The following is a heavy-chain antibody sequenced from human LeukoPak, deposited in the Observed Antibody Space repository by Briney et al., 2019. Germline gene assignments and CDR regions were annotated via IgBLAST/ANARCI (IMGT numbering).Heavy chain of an antibody. V-gene: IGHV3-11*04. CDR3: ARDYYGSGTYFLPADH. CDR1: GFTFSDYY. Sequence: GGSLRLSCAASGFTFSDYYMSWIRQAPGKGLEWVSYISSSGSTIYYADSVKGRFTISRDNAKNSLYLQINNLRVEDTAVYYCARDYYGSGTYFLPADHWGQGTLVTVSS. D-gene: IGHD3-10*01. J-gene: IGHJ4*02. CDR2: ISSSGSTI.